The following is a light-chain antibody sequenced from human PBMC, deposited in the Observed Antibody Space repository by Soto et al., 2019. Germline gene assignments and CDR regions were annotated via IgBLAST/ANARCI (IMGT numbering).Light chain of an antibody. Sequence: EIVLTQSPGTLSLSPGERATLSCRASQSVSSSYLAWYQQKPGQAPRLLIYGASSRATGIPDRFSGSGSGTDFTLSISRLEPEDFAEYYCQQYGSSPRTFGQGTQL. CDR2: GAS. V-gene: IGKV3-20*01. J-gene: IGKJ2*01. CDR1: QSVSSSY. CDR3: QQYGSSPRT.